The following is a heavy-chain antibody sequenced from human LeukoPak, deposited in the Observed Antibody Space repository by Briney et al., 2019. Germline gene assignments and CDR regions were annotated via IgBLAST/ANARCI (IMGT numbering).Heavy chain of an antibody. Sequence: QPGGSLRLSCAASGFTFSRYWMSWVRQAPGKGLEWVANIKQDRSDTNYADSVKGRFTISRDNAKNSLYLQMNSLRAEDTAVYYCAREGNYYFWSGYLIWCQGTPVTGSS. J-gene: IGHJ4*02. D-gene: IGHD3-3*01. V-gene: IGHV3-7*05. CDR2: IKQDRSDT. CDR3: AREGNYYFWSGYLI. CDR1: GFTFSRYW.